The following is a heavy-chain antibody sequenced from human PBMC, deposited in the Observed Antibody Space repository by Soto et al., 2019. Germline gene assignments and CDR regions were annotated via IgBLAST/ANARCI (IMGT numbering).Heavy chain of an antibody. CDR1: GFTFSSYA. CDR2: ISYDGSDK. V-gene: IGHV3-30-3*01. CDR3: YRFDV. D-gene: IGHD3-16*02. J-gene: IGHJ5*02. Sequence: GGSLRLSCAASGFTFSSYAMHWVRQAPGKGLEWVALISYDGSDKDYADSVKGRFTISRDNSRNTLFLQMNSLRDEDTAVYYCYRFDVWGQGTPVTVSS.